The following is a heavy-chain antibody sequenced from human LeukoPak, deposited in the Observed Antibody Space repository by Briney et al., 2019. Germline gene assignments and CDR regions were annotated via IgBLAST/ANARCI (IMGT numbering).Heavy chain of an antibody. CDR3: ARSSYYSDSSGYSYFYYYNMDV. J-gene: IGHJ6*03. CDR2: IYYSGST. CDR1: GPPINSYH. D-gene: IGHD3-22*01. V-gene: IGHV4-59*01. Sequence: SETLSLTCKVSGPPINSYHWNWIRQPPGKGLEWIGYIYYSGSTNYNPSLKSRVTISIDTSKNQFSLKLNSVTAADTAVYYCARSSYYSDSSGYSYFYYYNMDVWGKGTTVTVSS.